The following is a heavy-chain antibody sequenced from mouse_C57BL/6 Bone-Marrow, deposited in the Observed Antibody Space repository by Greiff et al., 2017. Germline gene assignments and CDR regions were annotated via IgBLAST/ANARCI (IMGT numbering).Heavy chain of an antibody. CDR1: GYTFTSYW. D-gene: IGHD2-5*01. V-gene: IGHV1-55*01. CDR2: IYLGSGST. CDR3: ARPYYSNYWYFDV. J-gene: IGHJ1*03. Sequence: VQLKQPGAELVKPGASVKMSCKASGYTFTSYWITWVKQRPGQGLEWIGDIYLGSGSTNYNEKFKSKATLTVDTSSSTAYMQLSSLTSEDSAVYYCARPYYSNYWYFDVWGTGTTVTVSS.